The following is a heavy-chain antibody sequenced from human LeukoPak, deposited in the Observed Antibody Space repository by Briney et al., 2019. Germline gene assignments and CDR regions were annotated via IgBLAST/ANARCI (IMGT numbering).Heavy chain of an antibody. CDR1: GGSFSGYY. V-gene: IGHV4-34*01. Sequence: SETLSLTCAVYGGSFSGYYWSWIRQPPGKGLEWIGEINHSGSTNYNPSLKSRVTISVDTSKNQFSLKLSSVTAADTAVYYCARGNSGYVIRRFDPWGQGTLVTVSS. J-gene: IGHJ5*02. CDR3: ARGNSGYVIRRFDP. CDR2: INHSGST. D-gene: IGHD5-12*01.